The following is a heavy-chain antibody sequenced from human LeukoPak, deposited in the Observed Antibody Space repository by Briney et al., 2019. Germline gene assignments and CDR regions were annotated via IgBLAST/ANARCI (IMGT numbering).Heavy chain of an antibody. CDR1: GFTFSSYS. V-gene: IGHV3-21*01. CDR3: ATPAAGPGAEYSLY. Sequence: TGGSLRLSCAASGFTFSSYSMNWVRQAPGKGLEWVSSIDFTSRYIYNADSVKGRFTTSRDNAKNSLYLQMNSLKVEDTAVYYCATPAAGPGAEYSLYWGQGTLVIVSS. J-gene: IGHJ1*01. CDR2: IDFTSRYI. D-gene: IGHD6-13*01.